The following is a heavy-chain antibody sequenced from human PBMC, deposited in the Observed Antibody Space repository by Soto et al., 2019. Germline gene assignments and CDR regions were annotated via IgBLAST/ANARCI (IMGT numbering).Heavy chain of an antibody. D-gene: IGHD2-21*02. CDR2: IYPGDSDT. CDR1: GYSFTSYW. V-gene: IGHV5-51*01. Sequence: GESLKISCKGSGYSFTSYWIGWVRQMPGKGLEWMGIIYPGDSDTRYSPSFQGQVTISADKSISAAYLRWSSLKASDTAMYYCASRPTDHGGNLGGAFDIWGQGTMVTVSS. CDR3: ASRPTDHGGNLGGAFDI. J-gene: IGHJ3*02.